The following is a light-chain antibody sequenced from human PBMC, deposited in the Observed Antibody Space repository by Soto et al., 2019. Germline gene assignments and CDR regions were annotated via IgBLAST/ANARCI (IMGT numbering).Light chain of an antibody. CDR3: HQSNGWPRT. V-gene: IGKV3-15*01. Sequence: EIVMTQSPVTLSVSPGERATLSCRASQNISRSLAWYQQKPGQGPSLLIYGTSTRAGGVPARFSGGGSGTEFSLTSTSVQSEDFAVYYCHQSNGWPRTFGQGTKVEI. CDR2: GTS. CDR1: QNISRS. J-gene: IGKJ1*01.